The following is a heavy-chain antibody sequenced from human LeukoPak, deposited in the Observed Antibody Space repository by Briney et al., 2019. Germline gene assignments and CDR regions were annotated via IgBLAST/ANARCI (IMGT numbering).Heavy chain of an antibody. J-gene: IGHJ4*02. Sequence: SETLSLTCTVSGGSVASTGCYWGWIRQSPGKGLEWIGSAYYTGETHSTPPLRSRLTMSVDTPKNQFALMLTSVTSADTAVYYCARDGAYNGINWGRGTRVTVSS. CDR1: GGSVASTGCY. CDR3: ARDGAYNGIN. D-gene: IGHD1/OR15-1a*01. V-gene: IGHV4-39*02. CDR2: AYYTGET.